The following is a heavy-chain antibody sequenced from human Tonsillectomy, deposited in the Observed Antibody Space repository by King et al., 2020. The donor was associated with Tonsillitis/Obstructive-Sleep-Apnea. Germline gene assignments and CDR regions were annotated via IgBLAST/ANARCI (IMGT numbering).Heavy chain of an antibody. CDR1: GYTFTAYP. CDR2: MNTNTGNP. V-gene: IGHV7-4-1*02. D-gene: IGHD3-16*02. CDR3: ARLHLGDLSPFDY. Sequence: QLVQSGSELKKPGASLKGSCKASGYTFTAYPMNWVRQAPGQGLELMGWMNTNTGNPTYAQGFTGRFVFSLYTSVSTAYLQISSLKAEDTAVYYCARLHLGDLSPFDYWGQGTLVTVSS. J-gene: IGHJ4*02.